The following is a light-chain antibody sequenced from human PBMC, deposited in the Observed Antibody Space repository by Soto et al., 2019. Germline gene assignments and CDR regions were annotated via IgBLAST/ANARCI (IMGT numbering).Light chain of an antibody. CDR2: GAH. Sequence: DVQLTQSPSSLSASVGDRVPITCRASQTINTYLNWYQQTPGKAPKLLIFGAHALQTGVPSRFSGSGSGKEFTLTISSLQPDDVATYYCQQYHTFWTFGQGTKVDI. V-gene: IGKV1-39*01. CDR3: QQYHTFWT. J-gene: IGKJ1*01. CDR1: QTINTY.